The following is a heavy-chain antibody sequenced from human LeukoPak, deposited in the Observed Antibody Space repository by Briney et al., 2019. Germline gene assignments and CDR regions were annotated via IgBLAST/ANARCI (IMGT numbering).Heavy chain of an antibody. V-gene: IGHV4-31*03. Sequence: SQTLSLTCTVSDGSISTGGYYWCWIRQHPGKGLEWIGNIYYSGSTYYSPSLKSRVTMSVDTSKNQFSLTLISVTAADTAVYFCARAAPNYYDSSDSLRNPYFDYWGQGTLVTVSS. CDR1: DGSISTGGYY. D-gene: IGHD3-22*01. J-gene: IGHJ4*02. CDR2: IYYSGST. CDR3: ARAAPNYYDSSDSLRNPYFDY.